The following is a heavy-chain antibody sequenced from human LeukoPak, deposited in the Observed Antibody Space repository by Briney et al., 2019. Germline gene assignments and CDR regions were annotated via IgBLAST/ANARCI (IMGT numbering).Heavy chain of an antibody. D-gene: IGHD3-10*01. Sequence: ASVKVSCKASGYTFIGYYMHWVRQAPGQGLEWMGWINPDRGGTNYAQKFQGRVTMTRDTSISTVYMELSRLRSDDTAVYYCARLPDYGSGSCYKRGTFDYWGQGTLVTVSS. V-gene: IGHV1-2*02. J-gene: IGHJ4*02. CDR3: ARLPDYGSGSCYKRGTFDY. CDR2: INPDRGGT. CDR1: GYTFIGYY.